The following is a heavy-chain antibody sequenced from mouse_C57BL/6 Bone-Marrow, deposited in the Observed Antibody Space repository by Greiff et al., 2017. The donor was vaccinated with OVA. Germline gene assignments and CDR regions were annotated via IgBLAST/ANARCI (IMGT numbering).Heavy chain of an antibody. D-gene: IGHD1-1*01. J-gene: IGHJ2*01. CDR2: IYPGDGDT. CDR1: GYAFSSSW. Sequence: QVQLQQSGPELVKPGASVKISCKASGYAFSSSWMNWVKQRPGKGLEWIGRIYPGDGDTNYNGKFKGKATLTADKSSSTAYMQLSSLTSEDSAVYFCANEGDYFYDFDYWGQGTTLTVSS. CDR3: ANEGDYFYDFDY. V-gene: IGHV1-82*01.